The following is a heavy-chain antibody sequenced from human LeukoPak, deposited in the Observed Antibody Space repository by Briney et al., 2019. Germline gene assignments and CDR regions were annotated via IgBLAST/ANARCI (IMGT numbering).Heavy chain of an antibody. CDR3: ARGLVTMVRRTLNYYYYYMDV. J-gene: IGHJ6*03. V-gene: IGHV4-61*01. Sequence: PSETLSLTCTVSGDSITSGSYYWSWIRQPPGKRLEWTGYIYYSGSTNYNPSLKSRVTISVDASKNQFSLKLSSVTAADTAVYYCARGLVTMVRRTLNYYYYYMDVWGKGTTVTVSS. CDR1: GDSITSGSYY. D-gene: IGHD3-10*01. CDR2: IYYSGST.